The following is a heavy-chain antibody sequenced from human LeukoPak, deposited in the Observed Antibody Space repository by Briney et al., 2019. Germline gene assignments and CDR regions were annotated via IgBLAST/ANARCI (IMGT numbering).Heavy chain of an antibody. CDR3: GSGSSSMLH. V-gene: IGHV1-2*02. D-gene: IGHD1-26*01. CDR1: GYTFADYY. J-gene: IGHJ4*02. Sequence: GASVKVSCKASGYTFADYYIHWVRRAPGQGLEWMGWINPKSGGTNYAQKFQGRVTMTRDTSISTAYMELSRLIYDDTAVYYCGSGSSSMLHWGQGTLVTVSS. CDR2: INPKSGGT.